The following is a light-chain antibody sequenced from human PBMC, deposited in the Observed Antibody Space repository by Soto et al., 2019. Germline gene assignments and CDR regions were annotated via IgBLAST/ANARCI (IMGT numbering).Light chain of an antibody. J-gene: IGKJ1*01. CDR2: GAS. CDR1: QSINTN. Sequence: EIVLTQSPGTLSLSPGERATLSCRASQSINTNLAWYQQKPGQAPRLLIYGASTRATGIPDRFSGSGSGTDFTLTISRLEPEDFAVYYCQQYGSSGTFGQGTKVDIK. V-gene: IGKV3-20*01. CDR3: QQYGSSGT.